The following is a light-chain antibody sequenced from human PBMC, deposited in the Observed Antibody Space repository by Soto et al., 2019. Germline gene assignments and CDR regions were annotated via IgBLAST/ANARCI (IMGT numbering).Light chain of an antibody. CDR1: QTSNNY. J-gene: IGKJ2*01. CDR2: AAS. V-gene: IGKV1-39*01. CDR3: QHSYSIPYT. Sequence: DIQMTQSPSSLSASVGDRVVITCRASQTSNNYLNWYQQKTGEAPKLLIYAASTLQSGVPSRFSGSESGTDFTLAINSLQPEDFATYFCQHSYSIPYTFGQGTNLVIK.